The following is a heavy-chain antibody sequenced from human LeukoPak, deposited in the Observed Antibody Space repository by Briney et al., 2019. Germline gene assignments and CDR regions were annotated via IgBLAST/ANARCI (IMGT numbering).Heavy chain of an antibody. CDR1: GLTVSSNY. CDR2: IYRGGPT. J-gene: IGHJ5*02. CDR3: ARDSYVDSEAVRWFDP. V-gene: IGHV3-66*01. D-gene: IGHD4-17*01. Sequence: PGGSLRLSCAASGLTVSSNYMSWVRQAPGKGLEWVSVIYRGGPTYYADSVMGRFTISRDNSKNTLYLQMNSLRAEDTAVYYCARDSYVDSEAVRWFDPWGQGTLVTVSS.